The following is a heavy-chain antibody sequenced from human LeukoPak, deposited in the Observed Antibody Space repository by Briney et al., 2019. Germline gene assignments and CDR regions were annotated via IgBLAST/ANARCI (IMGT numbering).Heavy chain of an antibody. CDR2: ILGSGGST. CDR1: GFTFSSYA. CDR3: AKHTISILTGYTLFDY. D-gene: IGHD3-9*01. J-gene: IGHJ4*02. V-gene: IGHV3-23*01. Sequence: PGGSLRLSCAASGFTFSSYAMTWVRQAPEKGLEWVSTILGSGGSTYYADSVKGRFTISRDNSKNTLSLQMNSLSAEDTAVYYCAKHTISILTGYTLFDYWGRGTLVTVSS.